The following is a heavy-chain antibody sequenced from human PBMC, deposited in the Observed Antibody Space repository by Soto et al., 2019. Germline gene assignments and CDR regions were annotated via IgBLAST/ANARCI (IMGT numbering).Heavy chain of an antibody. D-gene: IGHD1-20*01. CDR2: ISSSSSTI. CDR3: ARDNNNQSKYRTPFDY. Sequence: GGSLRLSCAASGFTFSSYSMNWVRQAPGKGLEWVSYISSSSSTIYYADSVKGRFTISRDNAKNSLYLQMNSLRAEDTAVYYCARDNNNQSKYRTPFDYWGQGTLVTVSS. CDR1: GFTFSSYS. J-gene: IGHJ4*02. V-gene: IGHV3-48*01.